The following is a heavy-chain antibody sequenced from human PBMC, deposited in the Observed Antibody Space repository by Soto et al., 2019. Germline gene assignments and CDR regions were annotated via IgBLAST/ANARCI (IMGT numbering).Heavy chain of an antibody. Sequence: ASVQVSCKASGYTFTSYGISWVRQAPGQGLEWMGWISAYNGNTNYAQKLQGRVTMTTDTSTSTAYMELRSLRSDDTAVYYCARDKAHYYYMDVWGKGTTVTVSS. J-gene: IGHJ6*03. CDR2: ISAYNGNT. V-gene: IGHV1-18*01. CDR1: GYTFTSYG. CDR3: ARDKAHYYYMDV.